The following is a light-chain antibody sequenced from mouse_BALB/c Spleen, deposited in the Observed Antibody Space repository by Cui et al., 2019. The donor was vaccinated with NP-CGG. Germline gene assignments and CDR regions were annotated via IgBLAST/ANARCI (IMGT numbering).Light chain of an antibody. V-gene: IGLV1*01. Sequence: QPVATQASALTRSPGETVTLTCRSSTGAVTTSNYANWVQENPDHLFTGLIGGTNNRAPGVPARFSGSLIGDKAALTITGAQTDDEAIYFCALWYSNHWVFGGGTKLTVL. CDR3: ALWYSNHWV. J-gene: IGLJ1*01. CDR1: TGAVTTSNY. CDR2: GTN.